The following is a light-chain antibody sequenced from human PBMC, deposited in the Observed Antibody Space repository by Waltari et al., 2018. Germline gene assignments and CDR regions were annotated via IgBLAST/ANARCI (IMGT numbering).Light chain of an antibody. CDR2: DVN. Sequence: QSALTQPASVSGSPGQSITISCIGTSSDVGFYNFVSWYQQHPGEAPKLMIYDVNNGPSGVCSLFSGSKCGNTASLTISGLQAEDEADYYCSSYTSSHTWVFGGGTKVTVL. CDR3: SSYTSSHTWV. CDR1: SSDVGFYNF. J-gene: IGLJ3*02. V-gene: IGLV2-14*03.